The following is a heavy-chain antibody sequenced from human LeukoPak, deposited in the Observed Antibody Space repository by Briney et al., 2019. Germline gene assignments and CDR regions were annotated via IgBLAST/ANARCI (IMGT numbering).Heavy chain of an antibody. CDR2: IYHSGST. V-gene: IGHV4-38-2*02. CDR1: GFTFSSYS. D-gene: IGHD4-11*01. Sequence: GSLRLSCAASGFTFSSYSMNWVRQPPGKGLEWIGSIYHSGSTYYSPSLKSRVTISVDTSKNQFSLKLSSVTAADTAVYYCARDSSMTTDYWGQGTLVTVSS. J-gene: IGHJ4*02. CDR3: ARDSSMTTDY.